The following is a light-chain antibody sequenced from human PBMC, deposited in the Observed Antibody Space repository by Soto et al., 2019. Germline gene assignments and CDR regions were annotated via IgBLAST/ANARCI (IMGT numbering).Light chain of an antibody. CDR1: QRFTIN. Sequence: DIQMTQSPSSLSASVGDRVTIICRASQRFTINLAWYQQKPGKVPKLLIYAASFLHSGVPSRFSGSGSGTDFTLTISSLQPEDVATYYCQNYYFAPFTFGPGTRVDIK. J-gene: IGKJ3*01. CDR2: AAS. CDR3: QNYYFAPFT. V-gene: IGKV1-27*01.